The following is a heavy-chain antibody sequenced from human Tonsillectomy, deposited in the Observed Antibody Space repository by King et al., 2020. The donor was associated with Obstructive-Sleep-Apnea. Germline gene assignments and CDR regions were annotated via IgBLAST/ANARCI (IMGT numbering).Heavy chain of an antibody. CDR3: ARHPLTRLSNQYYFDY. J-gene: IGHJ4*02. CDR1: GFTCSSYS. V-gene: IGHV3-48*04. D-gene: IGHD2/OR15-2a*01. Sequence: VQLVESGGGLVQPGGSLRLSCAASGFTCSSYSMNWVRQAPGKGLEWVSYISSSSSTIYYADSVKGRFTISRDNAKKSLYLQMNSLRAEDTALYYCARHPLTRLSNQYYFDYWGQGTLVTVSS. CDR2: ISSSSSTI.